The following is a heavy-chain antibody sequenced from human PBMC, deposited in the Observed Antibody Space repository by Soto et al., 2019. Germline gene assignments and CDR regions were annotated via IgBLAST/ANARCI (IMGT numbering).Heavy chain of an antibody. Sequence: GGSLSLSCAASGFTFSRFELHWVRQAPGKGLEWISYISSSGSTAYYASSVEGRFTISRDNANNSVYLQMDSLRAEDTALYYCTRAAWFPYLSFYWGQGALVTVSS. CDR1: GFTFSRFE. J-gene: IGHJ4*02. CDR3: TRAAWFPYLSFY. V-gene: IGHV3-48*03. D-gene: IGHD3-10*01. CDR2: ISSSGSTA.